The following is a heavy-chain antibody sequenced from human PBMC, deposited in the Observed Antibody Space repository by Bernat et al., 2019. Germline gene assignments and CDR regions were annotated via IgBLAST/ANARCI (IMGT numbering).Heavy chain of an antibody. V-gene: IGHV3-66*01. D-gene: IGHD5-12*01. Sequence: EVQLVESGGGLVQPGGSLRLSCAASGFTVSSNYMSWVRQAPGKGLEWVSVIYSGGSTYYADSVKGRFTISRDNSKNTLYLQMNSLRAEDTAVYYCARDGKGGYDYAGWFDPWGQGTLVTVSS. CDR1: GFTVSSNY. CDR3: ARDGKGGYDYAGWFDP. J-gene: IGHJ5*02. CDR2: IYSGGST.